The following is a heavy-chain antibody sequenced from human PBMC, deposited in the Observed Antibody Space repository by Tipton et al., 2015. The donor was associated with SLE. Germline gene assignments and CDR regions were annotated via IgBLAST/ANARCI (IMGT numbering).Heavy chain of an antibody. CDR2: IYYTGTT. J-gene: IGHJ4*02. CDR3: ARLSAYYRVFDL. D-gene: IGHD3-3*01. V-gene: IGHV4-59*11. Sequence: LRLSCTVSGDSINNHFGSWIRQSPGKGLEWIGYIYYTGTTNYNPSLKSRVTISVDTSKNQFSLKLSSVTAADTAVYYCARLSAYYRVFDLWGQGTLVIVAS. CDR1: GDSINNHF.